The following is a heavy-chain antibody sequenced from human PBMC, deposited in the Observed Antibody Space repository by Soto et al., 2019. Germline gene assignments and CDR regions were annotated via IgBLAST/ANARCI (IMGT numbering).Heavy chain of an antibody. CDR2: ISSSSSYI. Sequence: GGSPRLSCAASGFTFSSYSMNWVRQAPGKGLEWVSSISSSSSYIYYADSVKGRFTISRDNAKNSLYLQMNSLRAEDTAVYYCARTRYCSSTSCYPYYYYYYMDVWGKGTTVTVSS. CDR1: GFTFSSYS. V-gene: IGHV3-21*01. D-gene: IGHD2-2*01. CDR3: ARTRYCSSTSCYPYYYYYYMDV. J-gene: IGHJ6*03.